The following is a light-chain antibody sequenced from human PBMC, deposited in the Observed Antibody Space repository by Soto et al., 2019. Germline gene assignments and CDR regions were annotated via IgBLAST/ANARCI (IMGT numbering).Light chain of an antibody. CDR3: QQYNNWAPYT. J-gene: IGKJ2*01. Sequence: ENVLTQSPGTLSLSPGEGATLSCRASQSVTKNFLAWYQQKPGQAPRLLIYGASSRPGGIPDRFSGSGSGTEFALTISNLQSEDFAVYYCQQYNNWAPYTFGQGTKVDIK. CDR1: QSVTKN. V-gene: IGKV3D-15*01. CDR2: GAS.